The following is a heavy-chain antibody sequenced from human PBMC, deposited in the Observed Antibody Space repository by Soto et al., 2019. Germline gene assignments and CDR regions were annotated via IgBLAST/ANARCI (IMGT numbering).Heavy chain of an antibody. V-gene: IGHV2-5*02. CDR3: ALSSPTEELQGLDY. CDR2: IYWDDDK. Sequence: QITLKESGPTLVKPTQTLTLTCAFSGVSLSTTGVGVGWIRQPPGKALEWLALIYWDDDKRYSPSLKSRLTITKDTSKNQVVLTMTNMDPVDTATYYFALSSPTEELQGLDYWGQSVLVTVSS. J-gene: IGHJ4*02. D-gene: IGHD1-7*01. CDR1: GVSLSTTGVG.